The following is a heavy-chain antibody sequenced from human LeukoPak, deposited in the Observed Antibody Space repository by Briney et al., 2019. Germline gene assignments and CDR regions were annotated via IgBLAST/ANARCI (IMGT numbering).Heavy chain of an antibody. Sequence: GGSLRLSCAASGFTFSSDAMSWVRQAPGKGLEWVSAISGSGGSTYYADSVKGRFTISRDNSKNTLYLQMNSLRAEDTAVYYCAKAVGLLWFGELLDYYFDYWGQGTLVTVSS. CDR3: AKAVGLLWFGELLDYYFDY. D-gene: IGHD3-10*01. CDR2: ISGSGGST. J-gene: IGHJ4*02. V-gene: IGHV3-23*01. CDR1: GFTFSSDA.